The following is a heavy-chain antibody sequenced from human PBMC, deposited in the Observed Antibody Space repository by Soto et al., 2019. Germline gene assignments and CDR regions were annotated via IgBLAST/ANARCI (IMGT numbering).Heavy chain of an antibody. Sequence: PGGSLRLSGAASGFSFGNDAMNWVRQAPGEGREWGSGISGGGGGTYYADSVKGRFIISRDNSKNTVYLQMNSLRAEDTAFYYCANDTIPDRQTFTFAAWGKGTLV. V-gene: IGHV3-23*01. CDR2: ISGGGGGT. CDR3: ANDTIPDRQTFTFAA. J-gene: IGHJ4*02. CDR1: GFSFGNDA. D-gene: IGHD2-15*01.